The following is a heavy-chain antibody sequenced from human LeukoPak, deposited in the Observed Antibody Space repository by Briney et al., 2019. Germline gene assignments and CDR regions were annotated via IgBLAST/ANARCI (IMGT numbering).Heavy chain of an antibody. CDR3: ARAAEIWFDL. Sequence: SETLSLTCAVSGGSFSGYYWSWLRQPPGKGLEWIGEINHSGSTNYNPSLTSRVTISVDTSKNQFSLKLSSVTAADTAVYYCARAAEIWFDLWGQGTLVTVSS. V-gene: IGHV4-34*01. J-gene: IGHJ5*02. CDR1: GGSFSGYY. D-gene: IGHD5-24*01. CDR2: INHSGST.